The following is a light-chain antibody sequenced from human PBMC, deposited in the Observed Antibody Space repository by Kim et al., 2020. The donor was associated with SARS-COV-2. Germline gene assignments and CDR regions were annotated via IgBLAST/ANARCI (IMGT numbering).Light chain of an antibody. CDR3: AAWDGGVV. Sequence: GTPGQRVTISFSGSSSNIGSNTVNWYQQLPGTAPKLLIYSNNQRPSGVPDRFSGSKSGTSASLAISGLQSEDEADYYCAAWDGGVVFGGGTQLTVL. J-gene: IGLJ2*01. CDR1: SSNIGSNT. V-gene: IGLV1-44*01. CDR2: SNN.